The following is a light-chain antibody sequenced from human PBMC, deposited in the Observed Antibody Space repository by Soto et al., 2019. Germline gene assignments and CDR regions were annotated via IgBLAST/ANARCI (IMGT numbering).Light chain of an antibody. CDR1: QTISTY. CDR2: NAS. V-gene: IGKV1-39*01. CDR3: QQTYSDIS. J-gene: IGKJ4*01. Sequence: DIQLTQYPSSLSASVGDTVTITCRASQTISTYLLWYHQKPGRAPNLLIYNASTLHSGVPSKFSGSGSETDFTLTISGLQPEDFATYHCQQTYSDISFGGGTKVE.